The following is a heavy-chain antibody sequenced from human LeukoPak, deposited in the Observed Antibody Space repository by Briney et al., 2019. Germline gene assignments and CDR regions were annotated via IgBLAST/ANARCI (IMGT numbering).Heavy chain of an antibody. CDR3: ARGRELAPGRKETNNWFDP. D-gene: IGHD3-10*01. CDR2: TYYRSKWYN. J-gene: IGHJ5*02. CDR1: GDSVSSNSAA. Sequence: SQTLSLTCAISGDSVSSNSAAWNWNWQSPSRGLEWLGRTYYRSKWYNDYAVSVKSRITINPDTSKNQFSLQLNSVTPEDTAVYYCARGRELAPGRKETNNWFDPWGQGTLVTVSA. V-gene: IGHV6-1*01.